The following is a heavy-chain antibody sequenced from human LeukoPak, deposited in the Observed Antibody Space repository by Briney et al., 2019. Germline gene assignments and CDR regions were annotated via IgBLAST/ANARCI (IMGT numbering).Heavy chain of an antibody. J-gene: IGHJ4*02. CDR3: AKKKYYYDSSGLVSYFDY. D-gene: IGHD3-22*01. Sequence: IPGGSLRLSCAASGFTFSSYSMNWVRQAPGKGLEWVSSISSSSSYIYYADSVKGRFTISRDNAKNSLYLQMNSLRAEDTAVYYCAKKKYYYDSSGLVSYFDYWGQGTLVTVSS. CDR1: GFTFSSYS. CDR2: ISSSSSYI. V-gene: IGHV3-21*01.